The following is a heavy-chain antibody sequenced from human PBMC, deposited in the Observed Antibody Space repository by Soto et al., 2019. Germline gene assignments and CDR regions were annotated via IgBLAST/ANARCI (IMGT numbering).Heavy chain of an antibody. CDR1: GFTFSNYG. CDR2: MSYDGTKI. V-gene: IGHV3-30*18. J-gene: IGHJ4*02. CDR3: VKEVTFFSPDY. Sequence: GGSLRLSCAASGFTFSNYGMHWVRQAPGKGLEWVAIMSYDGTKIYYADSVKGRFTISRDNSKSTLYLQMNSLRTEDTAVYYCVKEVTFFSPDYWGQGILVTVSS.